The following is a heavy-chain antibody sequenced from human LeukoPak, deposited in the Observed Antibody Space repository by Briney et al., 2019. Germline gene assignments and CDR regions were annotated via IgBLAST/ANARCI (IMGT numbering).Heavy chain of an antibody. V-gene: IGHV3-9*01. Sequence: GGSLRLSCAASGFTFDDYAMHWVRQAPGRGLEWVSGISWNSGSIGYADSVKGRFTISRDNAKNSLYLQMNSLRAEDTALYYCARDTDYYFDYWGQGTLVTVSS. CDR1: GFTFDDYA. J-gene: IGHJ4*02. CDR2: ISWNSGSI. CDR3: ARDTDYYFDY.